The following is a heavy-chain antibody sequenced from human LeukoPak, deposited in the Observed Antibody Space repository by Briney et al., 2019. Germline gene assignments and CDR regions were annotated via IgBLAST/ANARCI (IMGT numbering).Heavy chain of an antibody. Sequence: SETLSLTCTVSGYSISSGYYWGWIRQPPGKGLEWIGTIYHSGGTYYNPSLKSRVTISVDTSKNQFSLKLSSVTAADTAVYYCARHPRITMVRGVISYYYMDVWGKGTTVTISS. CDR1: GYSISSGYY. CDR2: IYHSGGT. CDR3: ARHPRITMVRGVISYYYMDV. V-gene: IGHV4-38-2*02. J-gene: IGHJ6*03. D-gene: IGHD3-10*01.